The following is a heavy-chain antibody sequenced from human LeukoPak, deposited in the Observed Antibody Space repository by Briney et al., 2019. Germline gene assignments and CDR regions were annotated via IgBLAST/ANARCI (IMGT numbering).Heavy chain of an antibody. J-gene: IGHJ4*02. Sequence: GASVKVSCKASGGTFSSYAISWVRQAPGQGLEWMGRIIPILGIANYAQKFQGRVTITADKSTSTAYMELSSLRSEDTAVYYCARDDILTGYSAMGYGGQGTLVTVSS. CDR3: ARDDILTGYSAMGY. CDR1: GGTFSSYA. CDR2: IIPILGIA. V-gene: IGHV1-69*04. D-gene: IGHD3-9*01.